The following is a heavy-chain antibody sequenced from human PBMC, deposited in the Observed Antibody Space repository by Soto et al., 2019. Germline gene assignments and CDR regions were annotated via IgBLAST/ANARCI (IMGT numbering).Heavy chain of an antibody. CDR2: LGGSNSDT. D-gene: IGHD2-15*01. CDR1: GFTFSSYA. V-gene: IGHV3-23*04. Sequence: VQLVESGGGVVQPGRSLRLSCAASGFTFSSYAMHWVRQAPGKGLEWVSGLGGSNSDTHYAASVEGRFTVSRDNSRSTLFLQMNSLRVEDTAVYYCAKDKVDHNSVWDPFDIWGQGTMVTVSS. CDR3: AKDKVDHNSVWDPFDI. J-gene: IGHJ3*02.